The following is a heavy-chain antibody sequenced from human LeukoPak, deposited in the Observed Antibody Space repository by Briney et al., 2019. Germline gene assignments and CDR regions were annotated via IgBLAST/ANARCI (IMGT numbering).Heavy chain of an antibody. D-gene: IGHD4-23*01. Sequence: KSSETLSLTCAVYGGSFSGYYWSWIRQPPGKGLEWIGEINLSGSTNYNPSLKSRVTISVDTSKNHFSLKLNSVTAADTAVYYCARGTGLLPDYWGQGALVTVSS. V-gene: IGHV4-34*01. CDR1: GGSFSGYY. J-gene: IGHJ4*02. CDR3: ARGTGLLPDY. CDR2: INLSGST.